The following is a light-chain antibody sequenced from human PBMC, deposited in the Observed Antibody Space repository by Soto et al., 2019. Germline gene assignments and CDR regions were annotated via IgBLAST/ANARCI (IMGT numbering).Light chain of an antibody. J-gene: IGLJ2*01. CDR3: QSSDIRNVV. CDR1: GGSIASNY. V-gene: IGLV6-57*02. Sequence: NFMLTQPHSVSESPGKTVTISCTGSGGSIASNYVQWFQQRPGSAPTTVIYEDDQRPSAVPDRFSGSIDSSSNSASLTISGLKTEDEADYYCQSSDIRNVVFGGGTKLTVL. CDR2: EDD.